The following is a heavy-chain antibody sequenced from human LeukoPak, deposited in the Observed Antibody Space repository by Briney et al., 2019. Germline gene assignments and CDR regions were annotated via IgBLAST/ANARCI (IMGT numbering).Heavy chain of an antibody. V-gene: IGHV3-74*01. J-gene: IGHJ4*02. D-gene: IGHD2-15*01. Sequence: GGSLRLSCAASGFTFSSYWMHWVRQAPGKGLVWVSRINSDGRSTSSADSVKGRFTIPRDNAKNTLYLQMNSLRTENTAVYYCARDQLYCSGGICYFDYWGQGTLVTVSS. CDR3: ARDQLYCSGGICYFDY. CDR2: INSDGRST. CDR1: GFTFSSYW.